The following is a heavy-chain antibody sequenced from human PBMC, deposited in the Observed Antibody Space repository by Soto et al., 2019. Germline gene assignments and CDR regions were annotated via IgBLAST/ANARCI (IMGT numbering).Heavy chain of an antibody. J-gene: IGHJ6*02. D-gene: IGHD6-19*01. CDR3: ARVRAVAGSHVDYYFYTMDV. CDR1: GYSFTGYW. CDR2: IYPDDSDT. Sequence: EVQLVQSGAEVKKPGESLKISCKGSGYSFTGYWIGWVRQMPGKGLEWMGIIYPDDSDTRYSPSFQGQVTISVDKSISTAYLHWSSLQASDPAMYYCARVRAVAGSHVDYYFYTMDVWGQGTTVTVSS. V-gene: IGHV5-51*03.